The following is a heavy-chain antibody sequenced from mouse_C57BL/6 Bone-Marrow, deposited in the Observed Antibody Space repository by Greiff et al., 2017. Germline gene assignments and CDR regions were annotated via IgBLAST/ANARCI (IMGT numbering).Heavy chain of an antibody. V-gene: IGHV1-19*01. CDR3: ARSVYYHYFDY. CDR1: GYTFTDYY. Sequence: FQLQQSGPVLVKPGASVKMSCKASGYTFTDYYMNWVKQSHGKSLEWIGVINPYNGGTSYNQKFKGKATLTVDKSSSTAYMERNSLTSEDSAVYYCARSVYYHYFDYWGQGTTLTVSS. D-gene: IGHD1-1*01. J-gene: IGHJ2*01. CDR2: INPYNGGT.